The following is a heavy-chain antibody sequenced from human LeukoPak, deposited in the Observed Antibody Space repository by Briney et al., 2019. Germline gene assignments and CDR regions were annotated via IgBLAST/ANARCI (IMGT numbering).Heavy chain of an antibody. D-gene: IGHD3-10*01. CDR2: IGTAGDT. CDR3: ARSVRELGNAFDI. CDR1: GFTFSSYD. J-gene: IGHJ3*02. V-gene: IGHV3-13*01. Sequence: GGSLRLSCAASGFTFSSYDMHWVRQATGKGLEWVSGIGTAGDTYYSGSVKGRFTISRENAKNSLYLQMNSLRAGDTAVYYCARSVRELGNAFDIWGQGTMVTVSS.